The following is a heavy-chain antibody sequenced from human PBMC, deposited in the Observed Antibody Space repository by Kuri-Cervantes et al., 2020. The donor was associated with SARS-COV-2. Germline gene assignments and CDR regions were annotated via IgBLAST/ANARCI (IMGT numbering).Heavy chain of an antibody. V-gene: IGHV3-64D*06. CDR3: ARGIVGATNY. Sequence: GESLKISCSASGFTFSSYAMHWVRQAPGKGLEYVSAISSNGGSTYYADSVKGRFTISRDNSKNTLYLQMSSLRAEDTAVYYCARGIVGATNYWGQGTLVTVSS. J-gene: IGHJ4*02. CDR2: ISSNGGST. CDR1: GFTFSSYA. D-gene: IGHD1-26*01.